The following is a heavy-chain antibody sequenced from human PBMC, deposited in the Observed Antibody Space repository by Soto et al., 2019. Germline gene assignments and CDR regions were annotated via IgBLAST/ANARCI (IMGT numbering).Heavy chain of an antibody. CDR1: GFTFSSYA. V-gene: IGHV3-23*01. J-gene: IGHJ4*02. CDR2: ISGSGGST. D-gene: IGHD2-2*01. Sequence: GGSLRLSCAASGFTFSSYAMSWVRQAPGKGLEWVSAISGSGGSTYYADSVKGRFTISRDNSKNTLYLQMNSLRAEDTAVYYCAKDPSFRCSSTSCYPFDYWGQGTLVTVSS. CDR3: AKDPSFRCSSTSCYPFDY.